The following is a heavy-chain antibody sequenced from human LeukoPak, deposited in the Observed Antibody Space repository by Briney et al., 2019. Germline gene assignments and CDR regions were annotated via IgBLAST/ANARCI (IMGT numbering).Heavy chain of an antibody. Sequence: SETLSLTCAVYGGSFSGYYWTWIRQPPGKGLEWIGEINHSGNTNYNPSLKNRHTMSVDTSKNQFSLSLNSVTAADTAVYYCARGSDIERTHYYYMDVWGKGTTATVSS. CDR1: GGSFSGYY. J-gene: IGHJ6*03. D-gene: IGHD3-9*01. CDR3: ARGSDIERTHYYYMDV. CDR2: INHSGNT. V-gene: IGHV4-34*01.